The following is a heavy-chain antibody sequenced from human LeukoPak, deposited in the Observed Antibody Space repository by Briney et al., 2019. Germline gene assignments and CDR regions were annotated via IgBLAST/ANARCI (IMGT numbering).Heavy chain of an antibody. CDR1: GFTFSSYW. V-gene: IGHV3-66*01. CDR2: IYSGGST. CDR3: ARTTETDAFDI. J-gene: IGHJ3*02. Sequence: GGSLRLSCAASGFTFSSYWMSWVRQAPGKGLEWVSVIYSGGSTYYADSVKGRFTISRDNSKNTLYLQMNSLSAEDTAVYYCARTTETDAFDIWGQGTMVTVSS.